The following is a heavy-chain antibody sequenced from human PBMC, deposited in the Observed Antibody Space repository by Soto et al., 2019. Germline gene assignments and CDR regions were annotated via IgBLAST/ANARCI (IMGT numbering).Heavy chain of an antibody. CDR3: ARGASITMVRGVMDY. J-gene: IGHJ4*02. Sequence: PSETLSLTCTVSGGSISSGGYYWSWIRQHPGKGLEWIGYIYYSGSTYYNPSLKSRVTISVDTSKNQFSLKLSSVTAADTAVYYCARGASITMVRGVMDYWGQGTLVTVSS. CDR1: GGSISSGGYY. D-gene: IGHD3-10*01. CDR2: IYYSGST. V-gene: IGHV4-31*03.